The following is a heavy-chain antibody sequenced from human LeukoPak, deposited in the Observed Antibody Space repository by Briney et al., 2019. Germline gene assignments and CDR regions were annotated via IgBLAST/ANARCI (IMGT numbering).Heavy chain of an antibody. Sequence: NSSETLSLTCTVSGGSISSDDYHWTWIRQPAGKGLEWIGRIYTSGSTNYNPSLKSRVTISVDTSKNQFSLKLSSVTAADTAVYYCARVFGGPVSRRFDPWGQGTLVTVSS. J-gene: IGHJ5*02. CDR3: ARVFGGPVSRRFDP. CDR2: IYTSGST. D-gene: IGHD4-23*01. V-gene: IGHV4-61*02. CDR1: GGSISSDDYH.